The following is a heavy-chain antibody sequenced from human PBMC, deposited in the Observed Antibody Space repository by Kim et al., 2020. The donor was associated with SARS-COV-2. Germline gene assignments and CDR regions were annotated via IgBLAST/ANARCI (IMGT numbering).Heavy chain of an antibody. V-gene: IGHV1-2*02. Sequence: ASVKVSCKASGYSFTGYYMHWVRQAPGQGLEWMGWINPKSGDTNYAQKFQGRVTMTRDTSISTAYMELSRLTSDDTAVYYCARAQGSCICSGCMYCFNYG. CDR3: ARAQGSCICSGCMYCFNYG. J-gene: IGHJ6*01. CDR1: GYSFTGYY. CDR2: INPKSGDT. D-gene: IGHD2-15*01.